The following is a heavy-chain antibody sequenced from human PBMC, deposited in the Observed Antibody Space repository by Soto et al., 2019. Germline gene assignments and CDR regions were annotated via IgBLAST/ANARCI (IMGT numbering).Heavy chain of an antibody. Sequence: QVQLVGSGGGVVQPGRSLRLSCAASGFTFSSYAMHWVRQAPGKGLEWVAVISYDGSNKYYADSVKGRFTISRDNSKNTLYLQMNSLRAEDTAVYYCARDRKDLWGQGTLVTVSS. J-gene: IGHJ5*02. V-gene: IGHV3-30-3*01. CDR1: GFTFSSYA. CDR3: ARDRKDL. CDR2: ISYDGSNK.